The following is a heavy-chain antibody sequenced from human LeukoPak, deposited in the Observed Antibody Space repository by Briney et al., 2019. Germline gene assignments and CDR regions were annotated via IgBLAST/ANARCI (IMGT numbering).Heavy chain of an antibody. Sequence: GASVKVSCKASGGTFSSYAISWVRQAPGQGLEWMGGIIPIFGTANYAQKFQGRVTITADESTSTAYMELSSLRSEDTAVYYCARDLLTGGDYYYGMDVWGQGTTVTVSS. CDR2: IIPIFGTA. V-gene: IGHV1-69*01. CDR1: GGTFSSYA. J-gene: IGHJ6*02. CDR3: ARDLLTGGDYYYGMDV. D-gene: IGHD7-27*01.